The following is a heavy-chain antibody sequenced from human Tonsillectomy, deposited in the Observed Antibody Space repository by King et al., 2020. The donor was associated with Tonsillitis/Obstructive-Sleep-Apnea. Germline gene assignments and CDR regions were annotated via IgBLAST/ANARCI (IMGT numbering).Heavy chain of an antibody. J-gene: IGHJ4*02. CDR1: GDSFSSFV. D-gene: IGHD3-22*01. Sequence: VQLVESGAEVKKPGSSVKVSCKASGDSFSSFVIHWVRQAPGHGLEWMGGIIPMFGTTNSAQNFQGRVTITADESTSTVYMELSSLTSEDTAIYYCATLGSGYCYDYWGQGTLVTVSS. CDR2: IIPMFGTT. CDR3: ATLGSGYCYDY. V-gene: IGHV1-69*01.